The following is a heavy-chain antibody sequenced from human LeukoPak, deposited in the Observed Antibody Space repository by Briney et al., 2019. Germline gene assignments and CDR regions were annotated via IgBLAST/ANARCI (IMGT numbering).Heavy chain of an antibody. CDR2: IYYTGTT. CDR3: ASAPRQGSIGGLDY. J-gene: IGHJ4*02. CDR1: GGSINTHNYY. Sequence: SETLSLTCSVSGGSINTHNYYWGWIRQPPGKGLEWIGAIYYTGTTYYNPSLRSRVTISVDTSKNHFSLKLSSVTAADTALYYCASAPRQGSIGGLDYWGQGTLVTVSS. D-gene: IGHD3-16*01. V-gene: IGHV4-39*02.